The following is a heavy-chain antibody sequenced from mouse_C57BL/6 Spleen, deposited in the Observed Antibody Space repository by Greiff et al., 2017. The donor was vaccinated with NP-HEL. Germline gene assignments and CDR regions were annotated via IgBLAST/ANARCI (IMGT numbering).Heavy chain of an antibody. Sequence: QVQLQQPGAELVRPGTSVKLSCKASGYTFTSYWMHWVKQRPGQGLEWIGVIDPSDSYTNYNQKFKGKATLTVDTSSSTAYMQLSSLTSEDSAVYYCARGYGSMWCAYWGQGTLVTVAA. CDR2: IDPSDSYT. V-gene: IGHV1-59*01. CDR1: GYTFTSYW. CDR3: ARGYGSMWCAY. D-gene: IGHD1-1*01. J-gene: IGHJ3*01.